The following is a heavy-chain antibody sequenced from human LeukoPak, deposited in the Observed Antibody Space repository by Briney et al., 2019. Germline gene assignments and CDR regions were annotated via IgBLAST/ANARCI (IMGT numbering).Heavy chain of an antibody. D-gene: IGHD3-22*01. CDR3: ARGAGGYRLHPQDY. Sequence: NPGGSLRLSCAASGFTFSSYSMNWVRQAPGKGLEWVSSISSSSSYIYYADSVKGRFTISRDNAKNSLYLQMNSLRAEDTAVYYCARGAGGYRLHPQDYWGQGTLVTVSS. V-gene: IGHV3-21*01. CDR1: GFTFSSYS. J-gene: IGHJ4*02. CDR2: ISSSSSYI.